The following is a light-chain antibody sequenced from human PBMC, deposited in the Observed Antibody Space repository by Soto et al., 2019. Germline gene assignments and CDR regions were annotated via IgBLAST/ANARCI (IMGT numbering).Light chain of an antibody. Sequence: EIVCTQCPVTLXXXXXXRAXXXCXXSQSVSSRLAWYQQKPGQAPRLFIYGASSRATGIPDRFIGSGSGTHFTLTISRLEPEDFALYYCQQYGSSPRISFGQGTRLEI. J-gene: IGKJ5*01. V-gene: IGKV3-20*01. CDR3: QQYGSSPRIS. CDR2: GAS. CDR1: QSVSSR.